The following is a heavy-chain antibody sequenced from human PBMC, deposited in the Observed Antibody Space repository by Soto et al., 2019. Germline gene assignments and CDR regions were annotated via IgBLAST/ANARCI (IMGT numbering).Heavy chain of an antibody. CDR2: IWYDGSNK. V-gene: IGHV3-33*01. D-gene: IGHD6-19*01. CDR3: ARDSNVGSGWQLTADY. Sequence: GCLRLACTASGFTFSSYGMHWVRQAPGKGLEWVAVIWYDGSNKYYAESVKGRFTISRDNSKNTLYLQMNNLRAEDTAVYYCARDSNVGSGWQLTADYWGQGTLVTVYS. J-gene: IGHJ4*02. CDR1: GFTFSSYG.